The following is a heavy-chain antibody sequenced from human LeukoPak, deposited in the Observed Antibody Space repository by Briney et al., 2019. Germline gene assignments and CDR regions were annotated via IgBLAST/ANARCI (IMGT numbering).Heavy chain of an antibody. CDR3: AREGVSSTYYDNSGYYPEFDY. J-gene: IGHJ4*02. V-gene: IGHV3-30-3*01. D-gene: IGHD3-22*01. Sequence: PGGSLRLSCAASGFTFTSYTLHWVRQAPGKGLEWVAVISYDGDDKNYVDSVKGRFTISRDNSKNTLYLQMSSLRAEDTAAYYCAREGVSSTYYDNSGYYPEFDYWGQGTLVTVSS. CDR1: GFTFTSYT. CDR2: ISYDGDDK.